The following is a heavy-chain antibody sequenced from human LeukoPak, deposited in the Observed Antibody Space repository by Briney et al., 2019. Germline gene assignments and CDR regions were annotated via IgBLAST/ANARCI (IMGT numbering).Heavy chain of an antibody. Sequence: PSETLSLTCTVSGGSISSSSYYWGWIRQPPGKGLEWIGSIYYSGSTYYNPSLKSRVTISVDTSKNQFSLKLSSVTAADTAVYYCARSYSNYEGPDYWGQGTLVTVSS. D-gene: IGHD4-11*01. CDR1: GGSISSSSYY. J-gene: IGHJ4*02. CDR2: IYYSGST. CDR3: ARSYSNYEGPDY. V-gene: IGHV4-39*07.